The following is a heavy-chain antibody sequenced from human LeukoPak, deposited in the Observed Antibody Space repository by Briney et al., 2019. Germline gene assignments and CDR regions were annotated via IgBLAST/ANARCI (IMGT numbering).Heavy chain of an antibody. CDR3: AKGPSVVVVTATSPTPYYFDY. D-gene: IGHD2-21*02. Sequence: GGSLRLSCAASGFTFSSYAMSWVRQAPGKGLEWVSAISGSGGSTYYADSVKGRFIISRDNSKNTLYLQMNSLRAEDTAVYYCAKGPSVVVVTATSPTPYYFDYWGQGTLVTVSS. CDR2: ISGSGGST. J-gene: IGHJ4*02. V-gene: IGHV3-23*01. CDR1: GFTFSSYA.